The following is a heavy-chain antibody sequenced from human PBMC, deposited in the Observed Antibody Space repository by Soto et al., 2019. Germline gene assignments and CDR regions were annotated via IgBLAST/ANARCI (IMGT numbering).Heavy chain of an antibody. J-gene: IGHJ5*02. V-gene: IGHV3-33*01. CDR2: IWYDGSNK. Sequence: GGSLRLSCAASGFTFSSYGMHWVRQAPGKGLEWVAVIWYDGSNKYYADSVKGRFTISRDNSKNTLYLQMNSLRAEDTAVYYCARDLGGSRYRKFDPWGQGTLVTVSS. CDR3: ARDLGGSRYRKFDP. D-gene: IGHD2-15*01. CDR1: GFTFSSYG.